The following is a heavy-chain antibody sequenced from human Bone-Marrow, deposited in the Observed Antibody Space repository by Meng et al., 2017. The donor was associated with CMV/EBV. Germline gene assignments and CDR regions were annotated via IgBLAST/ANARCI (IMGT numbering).Heavy chain of an antibody. D-gene: IGHD3-3*01. Sequence: GESLKISCAASGFTFSSYWMSWVRQAPGKGLEWVANIKQDGSEKYYVDSVKGRFTISRDNAKNSLYLQRNSLRAEDTAVYCWARDSFGVAHYGMDVWGQGTTVTVSS. CDR3: ARDSFGVAHYGMDV. CDR1: GFTFSSYW. J-gene: IGHJ6*02. CDR2: IKQDGSEK. V-gene: IGHV3-7*01.